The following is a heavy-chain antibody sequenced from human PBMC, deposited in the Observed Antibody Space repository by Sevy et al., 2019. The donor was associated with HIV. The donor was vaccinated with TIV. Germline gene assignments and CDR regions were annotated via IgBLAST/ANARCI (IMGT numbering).Heavy chain of an antibody. CDR1: GFTFSSYA. J-gene: IGHJ4*02. Sequence: GGSLRLSCAASGFTFSSYAMNWVRQAPGKGLEWVAVISYNGSNKYYADSVKGRFTISRDKSKNTLYLQMNSLRAEDTAVDYCAREYSYGRYFDYWGQGTLVTVSS. CDR2: ISYNGSNK. V-gene: IGHV3-30-3*01. D-gene: IGHD5-18*01. CDR3: AREYSYGRYFDY.